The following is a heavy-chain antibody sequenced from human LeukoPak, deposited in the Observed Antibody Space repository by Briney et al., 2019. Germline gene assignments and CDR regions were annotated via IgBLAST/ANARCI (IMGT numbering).Heavy chain of an antibody. D-gene: IGHD3-10*01. J-gene: IGHJ4*02. CDR1: GFTFSSYW. CDR2: IKQDGSEK. Sequence: GGSLRLSCAASGFTFSSYWMSWVRQAPGKGLEWVANIKQDGSEKNYVDSVKGRFTISRDNAKNSLYLQMNSLRAEDTAVYYCARDRRYGSGYFDYWGQGTLVAVSS. CDR3: ARDRRYGSGYFDY. V-gene: IGHV3-7*01.